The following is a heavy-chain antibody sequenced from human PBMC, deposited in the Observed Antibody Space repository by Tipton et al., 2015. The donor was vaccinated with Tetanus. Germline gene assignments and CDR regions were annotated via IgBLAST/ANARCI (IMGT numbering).Heavy chain of an antibody. CDR2: IYQSGIT. J-gene: IGHJ3*02. V-gene: IGHV4-30-2*01. Sequence: TLSLTCAVSGGSISSGGYSWSWIRQPPGKGLEWFGYIYQSGITYHNPSLKSRVTILVDRSKNQFSLKLTSVTAADTAVYYCARGRDGYNLVFDIGGQGTMVTVSS. CDR3: ARGRDGYNLVFDI. CDR1: GGSISSGGYS. D-gene: IGHD5-24*01.